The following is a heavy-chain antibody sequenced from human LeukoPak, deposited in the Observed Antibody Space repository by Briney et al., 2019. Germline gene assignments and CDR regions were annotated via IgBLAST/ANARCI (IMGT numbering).Heavy chain of an antibody. Sequence: GGSLRLSCAASGFTFSSSGMHWVRQAPGKGLEWVAFIRYDGTSKYYADSVKGRFTISRDNSKNTVHLQMNSLRAEDTAVYYCAKETRGSYPDYWGQGTLVTVSS. CDR3: AKETRGSYPDY. V-gene: IGHV3-30*02. D-gene: IGHD1-26*01. CDR1: GFTFSSSG. CDR2: IRYDGTSK. J-gene: IGHJ4*02.